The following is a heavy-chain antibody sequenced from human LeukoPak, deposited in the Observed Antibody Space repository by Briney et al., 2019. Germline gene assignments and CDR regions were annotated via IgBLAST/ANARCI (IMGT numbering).Heavy chain of an antibody. Sequence: ASVKVSCKASGYTFSSYGISWVRQAPGQGLEWMGWISGYNGNTNSAQKLQGRVSMTTDTSTSTAYVELRSLRSDDTAVYYCARDRSPDFWSGDYRGAYDIWGQGTMVTVSS. V-gene: IGHV1-18*01. CDR3: ARDRSPDFWSGDYRGAYDI. CDR2: ISGYNGNT. CDR1: GYTFSSYG. J-gene: IGHJ3*02. D-gene: IGHD3-3*01.